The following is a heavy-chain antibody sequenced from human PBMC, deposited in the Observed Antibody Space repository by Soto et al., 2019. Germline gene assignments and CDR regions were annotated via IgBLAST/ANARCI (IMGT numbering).Heavy chain of an antibody. Sequence: GGSLRLSCAASGFTFSNAWMSWVRQAPGKGLEWVGRIKSKTDGGTTDYAAPVKGRFTISRDDSKNTLYLQMNSLKTEDTAVYYCTTDTQGGDYGDYVGGYYYYYYGMDVWGQGTTVTVSS. J-gene: IGHJ6*02. CDR2: IKSKTDGGTT. V-gene: IGHV3-15*01. CDR1: GFTFSNAW. D-gene: IGHD4-17*01. CDR3: TTDTQGGDYGDYVGGYYYYYYGMDV.